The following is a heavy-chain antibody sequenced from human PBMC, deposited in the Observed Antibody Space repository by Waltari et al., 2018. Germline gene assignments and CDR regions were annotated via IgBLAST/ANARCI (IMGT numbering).Heavy chain of an antibody. V-gene: IGHV3-9*03. CDR3: AKDARRYYYYMDV. CDR2: ISWNSGSI. CDR1: GFTFDDYA. J-gene: IGHJ6*03. Sequence: EVQLVESGGGLVQPGRSLRLSCAASGFTFDDYAMHWVRQAPGKGLEWVSGISWNSGSIGYADSVKGRFTISRDNAKNSLYLQMNSLRAEDMALYYCAKDARRYYYYMDVWGKGTTVTVSS.